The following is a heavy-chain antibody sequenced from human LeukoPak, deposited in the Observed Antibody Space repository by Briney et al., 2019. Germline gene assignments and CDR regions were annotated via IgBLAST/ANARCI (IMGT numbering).Heavy chain of an antibody. J-gene: IGHJ5*02. Sequence: SEPPSLHCTVTGAPITSSSHYWGSIRQPPPKGLEWIGSIHYTEITYYNPSLKSRVTISVDTSKNQFSLQLSSVTAADTAVYYCARLPPIVVVPADLVTNWFDPWGQGTLVTVSS. V-gene: IGHV4-39*01. CDR3: ARLPPIVVVPADLVTNWFDP. CDR1: GAPITSSSHY. CDR2: IHYTEIT. D-gene: IGHD2-2*01.